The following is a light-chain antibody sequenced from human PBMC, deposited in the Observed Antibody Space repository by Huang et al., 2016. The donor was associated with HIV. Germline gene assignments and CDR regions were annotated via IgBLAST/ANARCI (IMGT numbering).Light chain of an antibody. V-gene: IGKV3-15*01. CDR2: GAS. CDR3: QQYNNWPPWT. Sequence: EVVMTQSPATLSVSPGEKATLSCRARRTFGNNLAGYQQKPGQAPRLLIYGASTRATGIPARFSGSGSGKEFTLTISSLQSEDFAVYYCQQYNNWPPWTFGQGTKVEIK. J-gene: IGKJ1*01. CDR1: RTFGNN.